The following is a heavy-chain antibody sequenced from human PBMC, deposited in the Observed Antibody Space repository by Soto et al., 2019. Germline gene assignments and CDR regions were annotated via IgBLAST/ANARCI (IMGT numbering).Heavy chain of an antibody. J-gene: IGHJ5*02. CDR3: AKNRNTGVAGTSCWFGP. Sequence: GGSLRLSCAASGFAFSNYDMSWVRQAPGKGLEWVSAITVSGDTTYYADSVKCRFTISRDNSNNTLYLQMNTLRAEDTAVYYCAKNRNTGVAGTSCWFGPWGQGTLFTVSS. CDR2: ITVSGDTT. CDR1: GFAFSNYD. V-gene: IGHV3-23*01. D-gene: IGHD6-19*01.